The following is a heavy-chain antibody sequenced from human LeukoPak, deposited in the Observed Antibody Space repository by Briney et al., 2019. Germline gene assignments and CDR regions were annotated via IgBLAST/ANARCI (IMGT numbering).Heavy chain of an antibody. J-gene: IGHJ4*02. CDR2: ISGSGGST. D-gene: IGHD2-2*02. CDR1: GFTFSSYA. Sequence: GGSLRLSCAASGFTFSSYAMSWVRQAPGKGLEWVSAISGSGGSTYYADSVKGRFTISRDNSKNTLYLQMNSLRAEDTAVYYCAKTSIFLLDQTSNFDYWGQGTLVTVSP. V-gene: IGHV3-23*01. CDR3: AKTSIFLLDQTSNFDY.